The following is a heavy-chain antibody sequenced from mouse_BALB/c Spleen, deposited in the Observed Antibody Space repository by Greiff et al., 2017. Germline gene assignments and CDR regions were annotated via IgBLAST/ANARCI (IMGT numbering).Heavy chain of an antibody. D-gene: IGHD3-1*01. V-gene: IGHV5-17*02. J-gene: IGHJ4*01. CDR3: ARWGARATNYYAMDY. Sequence: EVKLVESGGGLVQPGGSRKLSCAASGFTFSSFGMHWVRQAPEKGLEWVAYISSGSSTIYYADTVKGRFTISRDNPKNTLFLQMTSLRSEDTVMYYCARWGARATNYYAMDYWGQGTSVTVSS. CDR2: ISSGSSTI. CDR1: GFTFSSFG.